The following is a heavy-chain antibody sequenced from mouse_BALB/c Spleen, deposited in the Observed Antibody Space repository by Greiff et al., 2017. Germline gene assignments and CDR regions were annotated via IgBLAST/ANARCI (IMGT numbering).Heavy chain of an antibody. J-gene: IGHJ2*01. CDR1: GFAFSSYD. CDR2: ISSGGGST. V-gene: IGHV5-12-1*01. Sequence: EVMLVESGGGLVKPGGSLKLSCAASGFAFSSYDMSWVRQTPEKRLEWVAYISSGGGSTYYPDTVKGRFTISRDNAKNTLYLQMSSLKSEDTAMYYCARPRTGTLDYWGQGATLTVSS. D-gene: IGHD4-1*01. CDR3: ARPRTGTLDY.